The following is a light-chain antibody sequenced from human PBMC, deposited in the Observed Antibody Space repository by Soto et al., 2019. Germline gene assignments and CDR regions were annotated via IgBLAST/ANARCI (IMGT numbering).Light chain of an antibody. Sequence: QSSLTQPPSASGSPGQSVTISCTGTSSDVGGYKYVSWYQHHPGKAPKLKIYEVSKRPSGVPDRFSGSKSGNTASLTVSGLQAEDEADYYCSSYAGSNVVFGGGTKLTVL. J-gene: IGLJ2*01. CDR1: SSDVGGYKY. V-gene: IGLV2-8*01. CDR2: EVS. CDR3: SSYAGSNVV.